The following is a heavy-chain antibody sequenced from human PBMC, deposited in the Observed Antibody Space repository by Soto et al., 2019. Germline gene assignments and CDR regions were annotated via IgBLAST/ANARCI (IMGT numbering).Heavy chain of an antibody. CDR1: GFTFSSYG. J-gene: IGHJ6*02. Sequence: QVQLVESGGGVVQPGRSLRLSCAASGFTFSSYGMHWVRQAPGKGLEWVAVIWYVGSNKYYAESVEGRFTISRDNSKNSLYLQMNSLRAEDTAVYYCARDGRGWQRYYYYYGRDVWGQGTTVTVSS. D-gene: IGHD6-19*01. V-gene: IGHV3-33*01. CDR2: IWYVGSNK. CDR3: ARDGRGWQRYYYYYGRDV.